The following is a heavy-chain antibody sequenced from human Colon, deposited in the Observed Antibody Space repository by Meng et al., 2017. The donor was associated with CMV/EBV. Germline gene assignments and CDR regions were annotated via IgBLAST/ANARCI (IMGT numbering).Heavy chain of an antibody. Sequence: LSCAASGFTFSNAWMSWVRQAPGKGLEWVGRIKSKTAGGTTDYAAPVKGRFTISRDDSKNTLYLQMNSLKTEDTAVYYCTTGDPMGYWGQGTLVTVSS. CDR1: GFTFSNAW. J-gene: IGHJ4*02. D-gene: IGHD3-10*01. CDR3: TTGDPMGY. V-gene: IGHV3-15*01. CDR2: IKSKTAGGTT.